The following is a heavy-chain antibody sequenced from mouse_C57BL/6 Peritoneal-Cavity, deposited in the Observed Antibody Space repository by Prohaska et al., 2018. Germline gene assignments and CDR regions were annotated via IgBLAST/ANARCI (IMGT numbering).Heavy chain of an antibody. CDR2: LDPGSGNT. J-gene: IGHJ4*01. CDR3: ARVDF. CDR1: GYTFTDYY. Sequence: QIELQQSGPELVKPGASVKISCKASGYTFTDYYINWVKQRPGQGPEWIGWLDPGSGNTKYNEKFKGKATLTVDTSSSTAYMQLSSLTSEDSAVYFCARVDFWGLGTSVTGSS. V-gene: IGHV1-84*01.